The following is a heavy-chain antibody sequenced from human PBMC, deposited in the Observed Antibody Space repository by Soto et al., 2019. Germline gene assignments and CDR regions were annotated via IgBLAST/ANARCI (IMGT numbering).Heavy chain of an antibody. CDR2: ISAYNGNT. D-gene: IGHD3-16*01. CDR3: ARDGGPNANGGMDV. CDR1: GYTFTSDG. V-gene: IGHV1-18*01. Sequence: QVQLVQSGAEVKKPGASVKVSCKASGYTFTSDGISWVRQAPGQGLEWMGWISAYNGNTNYAQKLQGRVPMTTATSTSRAYMELRGLRSDDTAVYYCARDGGPNANGGMDVWGQGTTVTVSS. J-gene: IGHJ6*02.